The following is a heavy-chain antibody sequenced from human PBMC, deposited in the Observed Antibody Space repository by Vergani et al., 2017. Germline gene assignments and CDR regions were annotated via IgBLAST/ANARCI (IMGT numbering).Heavy chain of an antibody. J-gene: IGHJ6*02. D-gene: IGHD3-16*02. Sequence: QVQLVQSGAEVKKPGSSVKVSCKASGGTFSSYAISWVRQAPGHGLEWMGGIIPIFGTANYAQKFQGRVTITADESTSTAYMELSSLRSEDTAVYYCARGTFGGVIVLYGMDVWGQGTTVTVSS. CDR2: IIPIFGTA. V-gene: IGHV1-69*12. CDR3: ARGTFGGVIVLYGMDV. CDR1: GGTFSSYA.